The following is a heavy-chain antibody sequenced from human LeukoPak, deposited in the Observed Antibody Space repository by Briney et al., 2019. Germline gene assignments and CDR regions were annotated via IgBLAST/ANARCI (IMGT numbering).Heavy chain of an antibody. CDR2: INHSGST. V-gene: IGHV4-34*01. Sequence: SETLSLTCAVYGGSFSGYYWSWIRQPPGKGLEWIGEINHSGSTNYNPSLKSRVTISVDTSKNQFSLKLGSVTAADTAVYYCARLIAVAGFGGEVFRDYWGQGTLVTVSS. CDR3: ARLIAVAGFGGEVFRDY. D-gene: IGHD6-19*01. CDR1: GGSFSGYY. J-gene: IGHJ4*02.